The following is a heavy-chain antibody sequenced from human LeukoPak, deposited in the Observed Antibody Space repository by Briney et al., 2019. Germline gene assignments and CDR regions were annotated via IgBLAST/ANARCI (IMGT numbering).Heavy chain of an antibody. CDR1: GFTFSNCA. Sequence: GGSLRLSCAASGFTFSNCAMSWVRQAPGRGLEWVSTISGSGGSTNYADSVKGRFTISRDNSKNTLYLQMNSLRAEDTAVYYCARPRWLQFGPHDSWGQGTLVTVSS. CDR2: ISGSGGST. D-gene: IGHD5-24*01. V-gene: IGHV3-23*01. J-gene: IGHJ4*02. CDR3: ARPRWLQFGPHDS.